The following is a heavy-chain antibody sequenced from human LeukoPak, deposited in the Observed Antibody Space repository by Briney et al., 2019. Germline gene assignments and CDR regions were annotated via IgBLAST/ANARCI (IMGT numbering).Heavy chain of an antibody. CDR1: GFTFSSYG. CDR3: ARDKPTGTTTALDY. Sequence: PGGSLRLSCAASGFTFSSYGMHWVRQAPGKGLEWVAVISYDGSNKYYADSVKGRFTISRDNSKNTLYLQMNSLRAEDTAVYYCARDKPTGTTTALDYWGQGTLVTVSS. D-gene: IGHD1-1*01. V-gene: IGHV3-30*03. CDR2: ISYDGSNK. J-gene: IGHJ4*02.